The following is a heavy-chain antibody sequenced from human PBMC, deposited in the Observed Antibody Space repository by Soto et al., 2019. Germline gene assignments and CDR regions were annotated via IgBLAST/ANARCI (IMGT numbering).Heavy chain of an antibody. CDR1: GYTFTSYY. D-gene: IGHD6-13*01. V-gene: IGHV1-46*01. Sequence: ASVKVSCKASGYTFTSYYIHWVRQAPGQGLEWMGIINPRGGITTYAQKFQGRLTMTGDTSTSTVYMELSSLSSEDTAMYHCASSPAYGSSWYGIPPDLSHGMDVWGQGTTVTVSS. CDR2: INPRGGIT. J-gene: IGHJ6*02. CDR3: ASSPAYGSSWYGIPPDLSHGMDV.